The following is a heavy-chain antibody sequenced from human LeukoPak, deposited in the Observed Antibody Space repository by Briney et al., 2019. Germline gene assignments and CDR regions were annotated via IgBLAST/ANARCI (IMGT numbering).Heavy chain of an antibody. J-gene: IGHJ4*02. CDR3: ASSRLVGATALDY. D-gene: IGHD1-26*01. CDR2: IYYSGST. Sequence: PSETLSFTCTVSGGSISSYYWSWIRQPPGKGLEWIGYIYYSGSTNYNPSLKSRVTISVDTSKNQFSLKLSSVTAADTAVYYCASSRLVGATALDYWGQGTLVTVSS. V-gene: IGHV4-59*01. CDR1: GGSISSYY.